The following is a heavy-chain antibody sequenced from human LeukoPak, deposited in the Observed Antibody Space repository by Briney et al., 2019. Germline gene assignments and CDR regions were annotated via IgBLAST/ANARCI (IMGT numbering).Heavy chain of an antibody. J-gene: IGHJ4*02. V-gene: IGHV3-48*01. Sequence: GGSLRLSCEASGFIFSSYSMNWVRQAPGKGLEWISKINSGSTTIYYKDSVRGRFTISRDNAKNSLSLQMNNLRVEDTAVYYCARDYSGYPPDYWGQGTLVTVSS. CDR2: INSGSTTI. D-gene: IGHD5-12*01. CDR1: GFIFSSYS. CDR3: ARDYSGYPPDY.